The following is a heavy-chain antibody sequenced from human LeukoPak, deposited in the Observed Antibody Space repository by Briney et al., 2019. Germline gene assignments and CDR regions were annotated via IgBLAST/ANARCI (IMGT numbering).Heavy chain of an antibody. CDR2: INYSGSS. Sequence: PSETLSLTCTVSGGSIRSYYWSWIRQPPGKGLEWIGYINYSGSSKYYPSLKSRVTISVDTSKNQFSLKLSSVTAADTAVYYCAKSDGSGSYFDSWGQGTLVTVSS. CDR1: GGSIRSYY. CDR3: AKSDGSGSYFDS. V-gene: IGHV4-59*01. J-gene: IGHJ4*02. D-gene: IGHD3-10*01.